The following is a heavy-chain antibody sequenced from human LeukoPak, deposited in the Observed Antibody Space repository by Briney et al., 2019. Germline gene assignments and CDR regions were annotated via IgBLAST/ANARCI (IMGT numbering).Heavy chain of an antibody. V-gene: IGHV4-34*01. CDR3: AREYDIVGATRSSNFDY. D-gene: IGHD1-26*01. CDR1: GRSFSGYY. J-gene: IGHJ4*02. CDR2: INHSGST. Sequence: SETLSLTCAVYGRSFSGYYWSWIRQPPGKGLEWIGEINHSGSTKYNPSLKSRVTISVDTSKNQFSLKLSSVTAADTAVYYCAREYDIVGATRSSNFDYWGQGTLVTVSS.